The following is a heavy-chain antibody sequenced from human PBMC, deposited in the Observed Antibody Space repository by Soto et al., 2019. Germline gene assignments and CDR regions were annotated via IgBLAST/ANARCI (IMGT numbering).Heavy chain of an antibody. Sequence: QVHLVQSGVEVKTPGASVKVSCQASGYTFFTYDISWVRQAPGQGLEWIGWSSTYSGDTKYAQKFQGRVTMTTDTSTTTADLELRSLRSDDTAVYYCARHHGPTTSENWFDPWGQGTLVTVSS. CDR3: ARHHGPTTSENWFDP. V-gene: IGHV1-18*01. CDR1: GYTFFTYD. J-gene: IGHJ5*02. D-gene: IGHD5-12*01. CDR2: SSTYSGDT.